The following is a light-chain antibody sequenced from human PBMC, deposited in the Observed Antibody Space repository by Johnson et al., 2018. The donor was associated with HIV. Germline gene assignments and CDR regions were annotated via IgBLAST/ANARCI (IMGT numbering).Light chain of an antibody. V-gene: IGLV1-51*02. CDR2: ENN. Sequence: QSVLTQPPSMSAAPGQQVTISCSGSSSNIGNNYVSWYQQLPGTAPKLLIYENNKRPSGIPDRFSGSKSGTSATLGITGLQTGEEADYYCGTWDSSLSAGVFGPGTKVTVL. CDR3: GTWDSSLSAGV. CDR1: SSNIGNNY. J-gene: IGLJ1*01.